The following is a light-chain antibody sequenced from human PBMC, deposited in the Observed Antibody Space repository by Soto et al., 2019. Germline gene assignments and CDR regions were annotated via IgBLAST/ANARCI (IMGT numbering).Light chain of an antibody. J-gene: IGLJ1*01. CDR3: SSFTSSTTYV. CDR1: SSDVGGYNY. Sequence: QSALTQPASVSGSPGQSITISCTRTSSDVGGYNYVSWYQQNPGKAPKLMIYDVSNRPSGVSNRFSGSKSGNTASLTISGLQAEDEADYYCSSFTSSTTYVFGTGTKVTVL. V-gene: IGLV2-14*03. CDR2: DVS.